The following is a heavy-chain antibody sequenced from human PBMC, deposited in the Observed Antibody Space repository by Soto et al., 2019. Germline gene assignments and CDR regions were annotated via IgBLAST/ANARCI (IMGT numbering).Heavy chain of an antibody. V-gene: IGHV4-30-4*01. J-gene: IGHJ5*02. Sequence: SETLSLTCTVSGGSISSGDYYWSWIRQPPGKGLEWIGYIYYSGSTYYNPSLKSRVTISVDTSKNQFSLKLSSVTAADTAVYYCARDRHPRSWFDPWGQGTLVTVSS. CDR2: IYYSGST. CDR3: ARDRHPRSWFDP. CDR1: GGSISSGDYY.